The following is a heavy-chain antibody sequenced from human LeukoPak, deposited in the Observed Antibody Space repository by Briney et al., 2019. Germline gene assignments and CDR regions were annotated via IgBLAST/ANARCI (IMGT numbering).Heavy chain of an antibody. V-gene: IGHV3-53*01. Sequence: TGGSLRLSCAVSGFTVSTEYMGWVRQAPGKGLEWVSLINSGDSTSYADSVKGRFTISRDNAKNSLYLQMNSLRAEDTAVYYCATSHTLDSGGSYGSFDYWGQGTLVTVSS. CDR1: GFTVSTEY. D-gene: IGHD3-22*01. CDR3: ATSHTLDSGGSYGSFDY. J-gene: IGHJ4*02. CDR2: INSGDST.